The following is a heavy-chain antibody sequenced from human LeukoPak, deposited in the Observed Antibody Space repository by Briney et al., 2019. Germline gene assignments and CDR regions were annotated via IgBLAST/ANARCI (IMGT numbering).Heavy chain of an antibody. CDR3: ARVKGYCSSTSCYPDTNFDY. D-gene: IGHD2-2*01. CDR2: IHPNSGGT. CDR1: GYTFTGYY. J-gene: IGHJ4*02. Sequence: ASVKVSCKASGYTFTGYYMHWVRQAPGQGLEWMGWIHPNSGGTNYAQKFQGRVTMTRDTSIRTAYMELSRLRSDDTAVYYCARVKGYCSSTSCYPDTNFDYWGQGTLVTVS. V-gene: IGHV1-2*02.